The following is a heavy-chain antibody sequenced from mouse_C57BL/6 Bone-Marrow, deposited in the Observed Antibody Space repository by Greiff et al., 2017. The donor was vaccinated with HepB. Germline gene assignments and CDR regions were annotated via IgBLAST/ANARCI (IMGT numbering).Heavy chain of an antibody. CDR1: GFSLTSYG. CDR2: IWSGGST. J-gene: IGHJ2*01. CDR3: AKRVYYSNSLCDY. D-gene: IGHD2-5*01. V-gene: IGHV2-4*01. Sequence: VQLVESGPGLVQPSQSLSITCTVSGFSLTSYGVHWVRQPPGKGLEWLGVIWSGGSTDYNAAFISRLSISKDNSKSQVFFKMISLQADDTAIYYCAKRVYYSNSLCDYWGQGTTLTVSS.